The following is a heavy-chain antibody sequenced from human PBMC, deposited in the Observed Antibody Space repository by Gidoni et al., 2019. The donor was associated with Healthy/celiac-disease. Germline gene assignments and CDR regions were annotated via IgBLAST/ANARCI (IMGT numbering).Heavy chain of an antibody. CDR2: ISSSGSTI. Sequence: QVQLVESGGGLVKPGGSLRLSCAASGFPFSDYYMSWIRQAPGKGLAWVSYISSSGSTISYADSVKGLFTISRDNAKNSLYLQMNSLRAEDTAVYYCARDLAVGDYYYYYGMDVWGQGTTVTVSS. D-gene: IGHD3-16*01. J-gene: IGHJ6*02. V-gene: IGHV3-11*01. CDR1: GFPFSDYY. CDR3: ARDLAVGDYYYYYGMDV.